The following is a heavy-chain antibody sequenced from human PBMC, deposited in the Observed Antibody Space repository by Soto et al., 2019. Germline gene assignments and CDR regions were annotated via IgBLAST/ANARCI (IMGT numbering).Heavy chain of an antibody. Sequence: EVQLVESGGGLVQPGRSLRLSCAASGFTFDDYAMHWVRQAPGKGLEWVSGISWNSGSIGYADSVKGRFTISRDNDKNSLYLQMNSLRAENTALYYCAKIDRNGYRPFDSWGQGTLVTVSS. CDR1: GFTFDDYA. V-gene: IGHV3-9*01. CDR3: AKIDRNGYRPFDS. D-gene: IGHD3-3*01. CDR2: ISWNSGSI. J-gene: IGHJ4*02.